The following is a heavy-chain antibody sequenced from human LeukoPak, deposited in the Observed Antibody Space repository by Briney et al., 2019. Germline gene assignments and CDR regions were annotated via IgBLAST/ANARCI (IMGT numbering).Heavy chain of an antibody. CDR3: ATGTDVYGDSAGDY. CDR1: GYTFTDYY. Sequence: ASVKVSCKVSGYTFTDYYMHWVQQAPGKGLEWMGLVDPEDGETIYAEKFQGRVTITADTSTDTAYMELSSLRSEDTAVYYCATGTDVYGDSAGDYWGQGTLVTVSS. J-gene: IGHJ4*02. D-gene: IGHD4-17*01. V-gene: IGHV1-69-2*01. CDR2: VDPEDGET.